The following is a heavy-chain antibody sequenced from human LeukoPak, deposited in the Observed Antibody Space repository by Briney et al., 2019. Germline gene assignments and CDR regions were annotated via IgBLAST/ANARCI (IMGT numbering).Heavy chain of an antibody. V-gene: IGHV4-39*07. CDR1: GGSISSSSYC. CDR3: ARERDPDIVVVSPYYYYYYMDV. Sequence: PSETLSLTCTVSGGSISSSSYCWGWIRQPPGKGLEWIGSIYYSGSTYYNPSLKSRVTISVDTSKNQFSLKLSSVTAADTAVYYCARERDPDIVVVSPYYYYYYMDVWGKGTTVTVPS. D-gene: IGHD2-15*01. CDR2: IYYSGST. J-gene: IGHJ6*03.